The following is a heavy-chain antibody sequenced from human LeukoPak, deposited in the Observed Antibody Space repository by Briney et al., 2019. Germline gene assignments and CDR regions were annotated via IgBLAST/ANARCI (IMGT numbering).Heavy chain of an antibody. V-gene: IGHV4-34*01. CDR1: GGSFSGYY. D-gene: IGHD6-19*01. CDR2: INHSGST. Sequence: PSETLSLTCAVYGGSFSGYYWSWIRQPPGKGLEWIGEINHSGSTNYNPSLKSRVTIPVDTSNTQFSLKLSSVTAADTAVYYCARGKRYSSGWPFDYWGQGTLVTVSS. CDR3: ARGKRYSSGWPFDY. J-gene: IGHJ4*02.